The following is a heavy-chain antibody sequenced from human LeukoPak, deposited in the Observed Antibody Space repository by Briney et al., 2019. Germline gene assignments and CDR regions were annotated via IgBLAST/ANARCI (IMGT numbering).Heavy chain of an antibody. V-gene: IGHV4-39*07. J-gene: IGHJ1*01. CDR3: AGDRSGTTEY. Sequence: SETLSLTCTVSGGSISSSSYYWGWIRQPPGKGLEWIGSIYYSGSTDYNPSLKSRVTISVDTSKNQFSLKLSSVTAADTAVYYCAGDRSGTTEYWGQGTLVTVSS. CDR1: GGSISSSSYY. CDR2: IYYSGST. D-gene: IGHD2/OR15-2a*01.